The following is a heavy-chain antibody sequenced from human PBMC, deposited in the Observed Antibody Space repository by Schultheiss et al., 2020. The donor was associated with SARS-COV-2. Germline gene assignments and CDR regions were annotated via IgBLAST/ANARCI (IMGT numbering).Heavy chain of an antibody. CDR3: ARDSAMVTPLHVY. CDR1: GFTFSSYG. D-gene: IGHD5-18*01. J-gene: IGHJ4*02. V-gene: IGHV3-33*08. CDR2: IWYDGSNK. Sequence: GGSLRLSCAASGFTFSSYGMHWVRQAPGKGLEWVAVIWYDGSNKYYADSVKGRFTISRDNSKNSLYLQMNSLRAEDTAVYYCARDSAMVTPLHVYWGQGTLVTVSS.